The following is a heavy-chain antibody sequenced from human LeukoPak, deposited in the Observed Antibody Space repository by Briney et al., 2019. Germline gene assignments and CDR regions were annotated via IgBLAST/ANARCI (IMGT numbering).Heavy chain of an antibody. Sequence: SETLSLTCAVSGGSISSGGYSWSWIRQPPGKGLEWIGYIYHSGSTYYNPPLKGRVTISVDRSKNQFSLKLSSVTAADTAVYYCARAYCGGDCPTPQYFQHWGQGTLVTVSS. CDR2: IYHSGST. J-gene: IGHJ1*01. D-gene: IGHD2-21*02. V-gene: IGHV4-30-2*01. CDR3: ARAYCGGDCPTPQYFQH. CDR1: GGSISSGGYS.